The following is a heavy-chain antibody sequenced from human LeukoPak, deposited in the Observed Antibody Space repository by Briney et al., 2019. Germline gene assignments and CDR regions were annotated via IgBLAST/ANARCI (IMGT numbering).Heavy chain of an antibody. J-gene: IGHJ6*02. V-gene: IGHV4-59*12. D-gene: IGHD6-6*01. CDR2: IYYSGST. CDR3: ARDFWVYSSSPIDYYGMDV. CDR1: GGSIGNYY. Sequence: SETLSLTCTVSGGSIGNYYWSWIRQPPGKGLEWIGHIYYSGSTNYNPSLKSRVTISVDTSKNQFSLKLSSVTAADTAVYYCARDFWVYSSSPIDYYGMDVWGQGTTVTVSS.